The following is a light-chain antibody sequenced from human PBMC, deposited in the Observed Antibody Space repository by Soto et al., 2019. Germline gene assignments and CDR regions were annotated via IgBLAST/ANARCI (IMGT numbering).Light chain of an antibody. J-gene: IGKJ1*01. V-gene: IGKV1-39*01. CDR3: QQSYSTPQT. Sequence: DIQMTQSPSPLSASVGDRATITCRASQSISSYLNWYQQKPGKAPKLLIYAASSLQSGVPSRFSGSGSGTDFTLTISSLQPEDFATYYCQQSYSTPQTFGQGTKVEIK. CDR2: AAS. CDR1: QSISSY.